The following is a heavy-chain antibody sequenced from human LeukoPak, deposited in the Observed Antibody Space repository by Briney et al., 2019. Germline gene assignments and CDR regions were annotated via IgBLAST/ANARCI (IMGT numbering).Heavy chain of an antibody. D-gene: IGHD5-12*01. Sequence: GGSLRLSCAASGFTFSDYYMSWIRQAPGKGLEWVAYISSSGSNIHYADSVKGRFTISRDNAKNSLYLQMNSLRAEDTALYYCAKVRRGYSGLDAFDIWGQGTMVTVSS. CDR3: AKVRRGYSGLDAFDI. CDR2: ISSSGSNI. V-gene: IGHV3-11*01. CDR1: GFTFSDYY. J-gene: IGHJ3*02.